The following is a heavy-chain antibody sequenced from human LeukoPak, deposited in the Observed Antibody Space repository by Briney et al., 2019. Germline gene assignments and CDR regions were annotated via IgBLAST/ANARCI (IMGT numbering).Heavy chain of an antibody. D-gene: IGHD3-16*01. Sequence: GGSLRLSCAASGFTFSNAWLSWVRQAPGKGLEWVGRIKSKTDGGTTDYAAPVKGRFTISRDDSKNTLCLQTSSPKTEDTAVYYCTIYVSYWGEGTLDSVSS. CDR3: TIYVSY. V-gene: IGHV3-15*01. J-gene: IGHJ4*02. CDR2: IKSKTDGGTT. CDR1: GFTFSNAW.